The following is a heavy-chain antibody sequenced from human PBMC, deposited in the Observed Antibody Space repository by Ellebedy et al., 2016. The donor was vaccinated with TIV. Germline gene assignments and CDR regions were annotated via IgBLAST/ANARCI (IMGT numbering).Heavy chain of an antibody. CDR1: GGSFSGYY. J-gene: IGHJ6*02. D-gene: IGHD1-26*01. V-gene: IGHV4-34*01. CDR2: IYHGGSI. Sequence: SETLSLTCGVYGGSFSGYYWSWIRQPPGKGLEWIGEIYHGGSISYNPSLKSRVAISADTSHNQFSLTLSSVTAADTAVYYCARATRLGAPVNAYAMDVWGQGTTVTVSS. CDR3: ARATRLGAPVNAYAMDV.